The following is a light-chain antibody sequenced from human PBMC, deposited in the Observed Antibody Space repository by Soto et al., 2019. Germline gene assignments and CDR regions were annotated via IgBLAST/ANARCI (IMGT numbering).Light chain of an antibody. Sequence: EVVLTQSPVTLSLSPGERATLSCRASQSFRGLLAWYQQKPGQAPRLLIYDAYNRATGIPPRFSGSGTGTDFTLTISILETEDSAVYYCKQRHMWHITFGQGTRLEIK. J-gene: IGKJ5*01. CDR1: QSFRGL. V-gene: IGKV3-11*01. CDR2: DAY. CDR3: KQRHMWHIT.